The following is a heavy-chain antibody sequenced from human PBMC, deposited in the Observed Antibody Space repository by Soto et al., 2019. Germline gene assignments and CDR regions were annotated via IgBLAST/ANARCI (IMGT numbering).Heavy chain of an antibody. D-gene: IGHD2-21*02. Sequence: GGSLSLSCAASGFTLRNYEMNWVRQAPGKGLEWISKISGSNNNIYYADSVRGRFTISRDNAKHSLYLQMNSLRAEDTAIYYCASERLCGADCYFFDNWGQGTQGTVS. CDR2: ISGSNNNI. CDR1: GFTLRNYE. CDR3: ASERLCGADCYFFDN. J-gene: IGHJ4*02. V-gene: IGHV3-48*03.